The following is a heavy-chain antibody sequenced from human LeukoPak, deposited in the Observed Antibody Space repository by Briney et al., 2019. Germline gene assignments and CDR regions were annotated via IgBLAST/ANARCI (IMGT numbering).Heavy chain of an antibody. CDR3: ARGLTWTYYYGSGSYSGAH. V-gene: IGHV1-46*01. CDR1: GYTFTSYY. J-gene: IGHJ4*02. CDR2: INPSGGST. D-gene: IGHD3-10*01. Sequence: ASVKVSCKASGYTFTSYYMHWVRQAPGQGLEWMGIINPSGGSTGYAQKFQGRVTMTRNTSISTAYMELSSLRSEDTAVYYCARGLTWTYYYGSGSYSGAHWGQGTLVTVSS.